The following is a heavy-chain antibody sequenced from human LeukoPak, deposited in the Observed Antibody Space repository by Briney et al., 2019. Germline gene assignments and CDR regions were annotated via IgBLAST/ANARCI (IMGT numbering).Heavy chain of an antibody. J-gene: IGHJ4*02. D-gene: IGHD1-26*01. CDR2: IRYDGSNT. Sequence: PGGSLRLSCAASGFSFSDYDIHWVRLAPGKGLEWVTFIRYDGSNTYAESVKGRFTISRDNAKNSLYLQMNSLRAEDTAVYYCARGPIVGATDDYWGQGTLVTVSS. CDR3: ARGPIVGATDDY. CDR1: GFSFSDYD. V-gene: IGHV3-30*02.